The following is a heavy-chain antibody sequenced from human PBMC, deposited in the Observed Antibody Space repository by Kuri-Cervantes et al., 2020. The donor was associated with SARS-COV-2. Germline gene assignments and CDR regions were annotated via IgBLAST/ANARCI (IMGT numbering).Heavy chain of an antibody. D-gene: IGHD2-21*01. CDR2: IYHSVST. CDR1: GYSISSGYY. CDR3: AMSSDWNPLWYFDL. J-gene: IGHJ2*01. V-gene: IGHV4-38-2*01. Sequence: SETLSLTFAVSGYSISSGYYWGWIRQPPGKGLEWIGSIYHSVSTYYNPSLKSRVTISVDTSKNQFSLNLKSVTAADTAIYYCAMSSDWNPLWYFDLWGRGTLVTVSS.